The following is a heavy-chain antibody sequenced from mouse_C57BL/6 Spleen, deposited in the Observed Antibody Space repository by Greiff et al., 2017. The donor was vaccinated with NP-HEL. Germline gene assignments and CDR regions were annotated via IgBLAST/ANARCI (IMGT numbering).Heavy chain of an antibody. Sequence: QVQLKESGPGLVAPSQSLSITCTVSGFSLTSYGVHWVRQPPGKGLEWLVVIWSDGSTTYNSALKSRLSISKDNSKSQVFLKMNSLQTDDTAMYYCARQDYYDYDGDFYYYAMDYWGQGTSVTVSS. D-gene: IGHD2-4*01. CDR2: IWSDGST. CDR1: GFSLTSYG. V-gene: IGHV2-6-1*01. J-gene: IGHJ4*01. CDR3: ARQDYYDYDGDFYYYAMDY.